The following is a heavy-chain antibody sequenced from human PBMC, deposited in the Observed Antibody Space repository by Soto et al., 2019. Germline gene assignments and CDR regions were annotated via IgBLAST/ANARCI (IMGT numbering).Heavy chain of an antibody. D-gene: IGHD3-10*01. V-gene: IGHV5-10-1*01. CDR1: GYSFTSYW. Sequence: PGESLKISCKGSGYSFTSYWISWVRQMPGKGLEWMGRIDPSDSYTNYSPSFQGHVTISADKSISTAYLQWSSLKASDTAMYYCASSSFLRSGDLFHGLDVWGQGTTVTVS. J-gene: IGHJ6*02. CDR2: IDPSDSYT. CDR3: ASSSFLRSGDLFHGLDV.